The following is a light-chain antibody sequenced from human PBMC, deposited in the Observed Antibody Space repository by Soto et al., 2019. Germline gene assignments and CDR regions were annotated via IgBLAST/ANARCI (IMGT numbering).Light chain of an antibody. CDR3: QQYDSSPPYT. V-gene: IGKV3-20*01. J-gene: IGKJ2*01. CDR1: QSVTSSY. Sequence: EIVLTQSPDTLSLSPGERATLSCRASQSVTSSYLAWYQQKPGQAPRLLIYGASSRATGVPDRFSGSGSGTDFTITISRLEPEDFAVYYCQQYDSSPPYTFGQGTKLEIK. CDR2: GAS.